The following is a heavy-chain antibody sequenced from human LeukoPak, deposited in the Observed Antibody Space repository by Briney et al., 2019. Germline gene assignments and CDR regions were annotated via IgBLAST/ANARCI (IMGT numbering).Heavy chain of an antibody. J-gene: IGHJ4*02. CDR3: ARLFSGYDSVFDY. CDR2: IYYSGST. CDR1: GVSISSSSYY. Sequence: KASETLSLTCTVSGVSISSSSYYWGWIRQPPGEGLEWIGSIYYSGSTYYNPSLKSRVTISVDTSKNQFSLKLSSVTAADTAVYYCARLFSGYDSVFDYWGQGTLVTVSS. V-gene: IGHV4-39*01. D-gene: IGHD5-12*01.